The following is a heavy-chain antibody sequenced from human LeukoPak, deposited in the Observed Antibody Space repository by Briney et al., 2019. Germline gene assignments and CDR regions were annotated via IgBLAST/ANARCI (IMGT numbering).Heavy chain of an antibody. CDR1: GFSISSGYY. Sequence: ETLSLTCTVSGFSISSGYYWAWIRQPPGKGLEWIGSVYHTGGTYYNPSLKSRVTISVDTSRNQFPLRLSSVTAADTAVYYCAREEGATQDANWGQGTLVLVSS. J-gene: IGHJ4*02. D-gene: IGHD1-26*01. CDR2: VYHTGGT. V-gene: IGHV4-38-2*02. CDR3: AREEGATQDAN.